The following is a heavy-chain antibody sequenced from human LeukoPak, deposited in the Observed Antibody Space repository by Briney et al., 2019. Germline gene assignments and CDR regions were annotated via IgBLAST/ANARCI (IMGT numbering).Heavy chain of an antibody. Sequence: GGSLRLSCAASGFAFSAYAMSWVRQAPGKGLEWVSDISGNGGSTYYADSVKGRFTISRDNSKNTLYLQMNSLRAEDTAVYYCAKDHDFWSGYSDYWGQGTLVTVSS. CDR2: ISGNGGST. D-gene: IGHD3-3*01. CDR1: GFAFSAYA. V-gene: IGHV3-23*01. CDR3: AKDHDFWSGYSDY. J-gene: IGHJ4*02.